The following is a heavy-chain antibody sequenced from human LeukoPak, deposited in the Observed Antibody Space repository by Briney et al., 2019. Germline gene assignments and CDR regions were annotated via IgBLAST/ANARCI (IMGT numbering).Heavy chain of an antibody. V-gene: IGHV1-69*04. Sequence: GASVEVSCKASGGTFSSYAISWVRQAPGQGLEWMGRIIPILGIANYAQKFQGRVTITADKSTSTAYMELSSLRAEDTALYYCAKDMGQQYYYYYGMDVWGQGTTVTVSS. CDR2: IIPILGIA. J-gene: IGHJ6*02. CDR3: AKDMGQQYYYYYGMDV. CDR1: GGTFSSYA. D-gene: IGHD6-13*01.